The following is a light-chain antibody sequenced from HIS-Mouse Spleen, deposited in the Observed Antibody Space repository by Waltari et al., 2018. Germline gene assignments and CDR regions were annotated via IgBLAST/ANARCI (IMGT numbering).Light chain of an antibody. CDR1: SSDVGGYNY. CDR3: SSYTSSSFNVV. V-gene: IGLV2-14*03. CDR2: DVS. Sequence: QSALTQPASVSGSPGPSITISCTGTSSDVGGYNYVSWYQQHPGKAPKLMIYDVSNRPSGVSNRFSGSKSGNTASLTISGLQAEDEADYYCSSYTSSSFNVVFGGGTKLTVL. J-gene: IGLJ2*01.